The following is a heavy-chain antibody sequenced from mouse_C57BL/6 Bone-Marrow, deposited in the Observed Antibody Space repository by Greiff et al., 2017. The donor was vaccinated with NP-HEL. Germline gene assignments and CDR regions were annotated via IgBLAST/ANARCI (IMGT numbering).Heavy chain of an antibody. CDR1: GYTFTDYY. D-gene: IGHD1-1*01. CDR2: INPNNGGT. CDR3: ARRITTTFDY. V-gene: IGHV1-26*01. J-gene: IGHJ2*01. Sequence: VQLQQSGPELVKPGASVKISCKASGYTFTDYYMNWVKQSHGKSLEWIGDINPNNGGTSYNQKFKGKATLTVDKSSSTAYMELRSLTSEDSAVYYCARRITTTFDYWGQGTTLTVSS.